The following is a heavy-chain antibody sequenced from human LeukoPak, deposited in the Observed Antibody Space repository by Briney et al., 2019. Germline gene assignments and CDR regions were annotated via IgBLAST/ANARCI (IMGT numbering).Heavy chain of an antibody. D-gene: IGHD4/OR15-4a*01. J-gene: IGHJ6*02. CDR1: GGSISTSSSY. CDR3: ATGRYGAYVSPGTRGPYSYYYGMDV. V-gene: IGHV4-39*07. CDR2: INHSGST. Sequence: SETLSLTCTVSGGSISTSSSYWGWIRQPPGKGLEWIGEINHSGSTNYNPSLKSRVTISVDTSKNQFSLKLSSVTAADTAVYYCATGRYGAYVSPGTRGPYSYYYGMDVWGQGTTVTVSS.